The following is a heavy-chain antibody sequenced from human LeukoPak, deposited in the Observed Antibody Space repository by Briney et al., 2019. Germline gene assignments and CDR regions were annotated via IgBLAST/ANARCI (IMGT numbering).Heavy chain of an antibody. D-gene: IGHD3-10*01. J-gene: IGHJ4*02. CDR3: ARYVAYGSGKYYFDY. CDR1: GGSVSSTTYY. Sequence: PSETLSLTCTVSGGSVSSTTYYWSWIRQPPGKGLEWIASINYSGSTYYKPSLKSRVTISVDTSENQFSLKLSSVTAADTAVYYCARYVAYGSGKYYFDYWGQGTLVTVSS. V-gene: IGHV4-39*01. CDR2: INYSGST.